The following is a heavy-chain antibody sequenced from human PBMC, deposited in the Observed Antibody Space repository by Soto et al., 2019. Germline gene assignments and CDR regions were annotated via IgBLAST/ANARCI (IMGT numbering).Heavy chain of an antibody. CDR2: IYYSGST. CDR3: ARDGRNYDFWSGYLIDY. J-gene: IGHJ4*02. D-gene: IGHD3-3*01. Sequence: SETLSLTCAVYGGSFGGYYWSWIRQPPGKGLEWIGYIYYSGSTYYNPSLKSRVTISVDTSKNQFSLKLSSVTAADTAVYYCARDGRNYDFWSGYLIDYWGQGTLVTVSS. V-gene: IGHV4-30-4*08. CDR1: GGSFGGYY.